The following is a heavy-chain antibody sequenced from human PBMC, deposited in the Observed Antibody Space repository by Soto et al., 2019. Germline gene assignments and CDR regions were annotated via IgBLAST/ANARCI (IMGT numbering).Heavy chain of an antibody. V-gene: IGHV4-39*01. Sequence: PSETLSLTCAVSGGSISGSYYYWAWLRQSPGKGPEWIGSVFYTGFTSYNPSLESRVSVSVDTSKSQFSLKLSAVTAADTAVYYCVSQRTSVLTQAYFDYWGPGALVTVSS. CDR1: GGSISGSYYY. CDR2: VFYTGFT. D-gene: IGHD2-8*01. CDR3: VSQRTSVLTQAYFDY. J-gene: IGHJ4*02.